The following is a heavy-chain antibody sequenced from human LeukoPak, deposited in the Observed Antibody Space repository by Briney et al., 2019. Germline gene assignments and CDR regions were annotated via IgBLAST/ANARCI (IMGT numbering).Heavy chain of an antibody. V-gene: IGHV4-34*01. CDR3: ASACYDFWSGYQDYYGMDV. Sequence: PSETLSLTCAVYGGSFSGYYWSWIRQPPGKGLEWIGEINHSGSTNYNPSLKSRVTISVDTFKNQFSLKLSSVTAADTAVYYCASACYDFWSGYQDYYGMDVWGQGTTVTVSS. CDR2: INHSGST. CDR1: GGSFSGYY. J-gene: IGHJ6*02. D-gene: IGHD3-3*01.